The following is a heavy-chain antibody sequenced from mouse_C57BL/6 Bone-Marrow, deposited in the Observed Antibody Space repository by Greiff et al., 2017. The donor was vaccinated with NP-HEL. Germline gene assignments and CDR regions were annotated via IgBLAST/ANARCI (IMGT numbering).Heavy chain of an antibody. CDR3: ARSWGYYYGSSLHWYFDV. D-gene: IGHD1-1*01. Sequence: EVKLQESGPGLAKPSQTLSLTCSVTGYSITSDYWNWIRKFPGNKLEYMGYISYSGSTYYNPSLKSRISITRDTSKNQYYLQLNSVTTEDTATYYCARSWGYYYGSSLHWYFDVWGTGTTVTVSS. V-gene: IGHV3-8*01. J-gene: IGHJ1*03. CDR1: GYSITSDY. CDR2: ISYSGST.